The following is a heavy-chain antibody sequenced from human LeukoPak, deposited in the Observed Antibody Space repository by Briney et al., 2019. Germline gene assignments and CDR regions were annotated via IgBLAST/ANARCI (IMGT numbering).Heavy chain of an antibody. V-gene: IGHV3-30*18. J-gene: IGHJ3*02. CDR1: GFTFSSYG. D-gene: IGHD3-16*01. CDR2: ISYDGSNK. CDR3: AKESRGRAFDI. Sequence: QPGRSLRLSCAASGFTFSSYGMHWVRQAPGKGLEWVAVISYDGSNKYYADSVKGRFTTSRDNSKNTLYLQMNSLRAEDTAVYYCAKESRGRAFDIWGQGTMVTVSS.